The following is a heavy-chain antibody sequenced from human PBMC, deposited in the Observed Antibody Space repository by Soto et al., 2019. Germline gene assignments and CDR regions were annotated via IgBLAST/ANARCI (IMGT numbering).Heavy chain of an antibody. V-gene: IGHV4-39*01. Sequence: QLQLQESGPGLVKPSETLSLTCTVSGGSISSSSYYWGWIRQPPGKGLEWIGSIYYSGSTYYNPSLKSRVTISVDTSKNQFSLKLSSVTAADTAVNYCARHGMDYYDSSGYYYSPYYFDYWGQGTLVTVSS. D-gene: IGHD3-22*01. CDR3: ARHGMDYYDSSGYYYSPYYFDY. CDR2: IYYSGST. CDR1: GGSISSSSYY. J-gene: IGHJ4*02.